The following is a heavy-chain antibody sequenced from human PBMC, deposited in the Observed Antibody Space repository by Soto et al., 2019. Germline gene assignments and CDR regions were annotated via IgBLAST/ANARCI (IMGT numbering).Heavy chain of an antibody. CDR3: ARQEELEPTDYYHYGMDV. CDR1: GYSFTSYW. V-gene: IGHV5-51*01. CDR2: IFPGDSDT. Sequence: PGESLKISCKGSGYSFTSYWIGWVRQMPGKGLEWMGIIFPGDSDTRYSPSFQGQVTISADKSISTAYLQWSSLKASDTAMYYCARQEELEPTDYYHYGMDVWXQGTTVTVSS. J-gene: IGHJ6*02. D-gene: IGHD1-26*01.